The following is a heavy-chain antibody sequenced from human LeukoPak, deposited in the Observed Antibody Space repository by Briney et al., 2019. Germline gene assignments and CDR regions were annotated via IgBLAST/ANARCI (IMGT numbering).Heavy chain of an antibody. V-gene: IGHV5-51*01. D-gene: IGHD4-23*01. CDR3: ARQFGGNSEFDY. J-gene: IGHJ4*02. Sequence: GESLKISCQGSGYTFSNYWIGWVSQMPGRGLEWMGIIYPGDSDIRYSPSFQGQVTISADKSISTAYLQWSSLKASGTAMYYCARQFGGNSEFDYWGQGTLVTVSS. CDR1: GYTFSNYW. CDR2: IYPGDSDI.